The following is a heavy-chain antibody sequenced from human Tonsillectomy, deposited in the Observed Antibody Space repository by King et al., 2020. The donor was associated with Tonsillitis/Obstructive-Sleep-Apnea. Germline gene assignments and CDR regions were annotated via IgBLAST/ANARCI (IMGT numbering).Heavy chain of an antibody. Sequence: LQLQESGPGLVKPSETLSLTCTVSGGSISSSGYYWGWIRQPPGKGLEWIGSIYYSGSTYHNPSLKSRGTGSVDTSKNQFSLKLSSVTAADTAVYYCARSSTSLNWFDPWGQGTLVTVSS. D-gene: IGHD2-2*01. CDR1: GGSISSSGYY. J-gene: IGHJ5*02. CDR2: IYYSGST. V-gene: IGHV4-39*01. CDR3: ARSSTSLNWFDP.